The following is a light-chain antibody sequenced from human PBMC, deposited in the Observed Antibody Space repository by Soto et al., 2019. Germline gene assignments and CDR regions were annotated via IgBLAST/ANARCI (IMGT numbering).Light chain of an antibody. J-gene: IGKJ3*01. CDR2: YAS. CDR1: ESVHRN. Sequence: EMVMTQSPATLSVSPGERVTLSCRASESVHRNLAWYQQKPGQGHSSLIYYASTRATGVPARFTGSGSGTEFTLTISSLQSEDTGVYHCQHYNNWPPTFGPGTKVEIK. CDR3: QHYNNWPPT. V-gene: IGKV3-15*01.